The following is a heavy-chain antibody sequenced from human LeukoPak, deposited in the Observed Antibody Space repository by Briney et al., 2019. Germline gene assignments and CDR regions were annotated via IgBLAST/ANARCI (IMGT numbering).Heavy chain of an antibody. CDR3: ARDLAAAGEIINYFDY. CDR1: GYAFTSYG. Sequence: ASVKVSCKASGYAFTSYGISWVRQAPGQGLEWMGWISAYNGNTNYAQKLQGRVTMTTDTSTSTAYMELRSLRSDDTAVYYCARDLAAAGEIINYFDYWGQGTLVTVSS. V-gene: IGHV1-18*01. J-gene: IGHJ4*02. CDR2: ISAYNGNT. D-gene: IGHD6-13*01.